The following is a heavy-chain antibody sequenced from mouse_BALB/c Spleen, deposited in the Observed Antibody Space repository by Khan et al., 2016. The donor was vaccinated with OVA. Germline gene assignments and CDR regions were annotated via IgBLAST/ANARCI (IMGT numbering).Heavy chain of an antibody. CDR2: INPSNGGT. V-gene: IGHV1S81*02. D-gene: IGHD1-1*01. J-gene: IGHJ1*01. CDR3: TRRGVYYSGSSYAGYFDV. CDR1: GYTFTSYY. Sequence: QVQLQQPGAELVKPGASVKLSCKASGYTFTSYYMYWVKQRPGQGLEWIGGINPSNGGTNFNEKFKSKATLTADKSSSTAYMQLSSLTSEDSAVYYCTRRGVYYSGSSYAGYFDVWGAGTTVTVSS.